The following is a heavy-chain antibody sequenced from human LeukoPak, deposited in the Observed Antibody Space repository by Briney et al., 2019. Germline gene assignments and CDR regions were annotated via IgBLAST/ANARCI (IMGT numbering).Heavy chain of an antibody. CDR2: INPNSGGT. J-gene: IGHJ4*02. CDR1: GGTFSSYA. D-gene: IGHD3-10*01. CDR3: ARRRITMVRGVITHFDY. V-gene: IGHV1-2*02. Sequence: ASVKVSCKASGGTFSSYAISWVRQAPGQGLEWMGWINPNSGGTNYAQKFQGRVTMTRDTSFSTAYMELSRLRSDDTAVYYCARRRITMVRGVITHFDYWGQGTLVTVPS.